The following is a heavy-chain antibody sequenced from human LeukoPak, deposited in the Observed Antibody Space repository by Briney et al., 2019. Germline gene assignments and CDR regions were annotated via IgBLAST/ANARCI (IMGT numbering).Heavy chain of an antibody. D-gene: IGHD1-26*01. CDR3: VRDWEGFNFDI. Sequence: SETLSLTCTVSGGSVSSYYWSWIRQPPGEGLEWIAYIHNSGSTNYNLSLKTRVTISVDTSENQFSLKLSSVTAADTAVYYCVRDWEGFNFDIWGQGTMVTVSS. V-gene: IGHV4-59*02. CDR1: GGSVSSYY. J-gene: IGHJ3*02. CDR2: IHNSGST.